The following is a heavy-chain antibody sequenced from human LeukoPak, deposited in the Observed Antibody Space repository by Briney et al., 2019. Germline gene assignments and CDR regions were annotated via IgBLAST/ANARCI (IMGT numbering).Heavy chain of an antibody. CDR1: GGTFSSYA. D-gene: IGHD5-12*01. V-gene: IGHV1-18*01. Sequence: ASVKVSCKASGGTFSSYAISWVRQAPGPGLEWMGWISAYNGSTDYAQKLQGRVTMTTDTSTSTAYMELRSLRSDGTAVYYCARGQSGYEMFDYWGQGTLVTASS. J-gene: IGHJ4*01. CDR2: ISAYNGST. CDR3: ARGQSGYEMFDY.